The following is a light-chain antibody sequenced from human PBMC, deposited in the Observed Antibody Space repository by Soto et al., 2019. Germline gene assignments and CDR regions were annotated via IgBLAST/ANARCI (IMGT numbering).Light chain of an antibody. Sequence: QSALAQPASVSGSPGQSITISCTGTSSDVGGYNRVSWYHQHPGKAPKLMIYDVTIRPSGVSNRFSGSKSGNTASLTISGLQAEDEAEYYCSSYTTSSTLEGVFGTGTKLTVL. CDR2: DVT. CDR1: SSDVGGYNR. V-gene: IGLV2-14*01. J-gene: IGLJ1*01. CDR3: SSYTTSSTLEGV.